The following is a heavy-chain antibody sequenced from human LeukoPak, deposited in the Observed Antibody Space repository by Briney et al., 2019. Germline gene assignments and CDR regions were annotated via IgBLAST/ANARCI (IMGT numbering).Heavy chain of an antibody. D-gene: IGHD2-15*01. Sequence: SVKVSCKASGGTFSSYAISWVRQAPGQGLEWMGRIIPILGIANYAQKFQGRVTITADKSTSTAYMELSSLRSEDTAVYYCASASSGGSCYVYWGQGTLVTVSS. V-gene: IGHV1-69*04. CDR1: GGTFSSYA. CDR2: IIPILGIA. CDR3: ASASSGGSCYVY. J-gene: IGHJ4*02.